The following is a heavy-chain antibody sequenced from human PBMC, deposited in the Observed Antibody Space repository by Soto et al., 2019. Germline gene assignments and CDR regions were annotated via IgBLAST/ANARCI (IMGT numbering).Heavy chain of an antibody. V-gene: IGHV3-30-3*01. Sequence: PGGSLRLSCAASGFTFSSYAMHWVRQAPGKGLEWVAVISYDGSNKYYADSVKGRFTISRDNSKNTLYLQMNSLRAEDTAVYYCARDLRYCISTSCYAWFDPWGQGTLVTVSS. J-gene: IGHJ5*02. CDR1: GFTFSSYA. CDR2: ISYDGSNK. CDR3: ARDLRYCISTSCYAWFDP. D-gene: IGHD2-2*01.